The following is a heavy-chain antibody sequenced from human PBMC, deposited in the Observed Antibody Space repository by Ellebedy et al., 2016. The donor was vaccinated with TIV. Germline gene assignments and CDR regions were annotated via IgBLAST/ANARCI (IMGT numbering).Heavy chain of an antibody. CDR1: GGTFSIYA. J-gene: IGHJ3*02. CDR2: FIPLFGTG. D-gene: IGHD6-6*01. V-gene: IGHV1-69*13. CDR3: AKKYSDSSDIDLDAFDI. Sequence: ASVKVSXXASGGTFSIYAISWVRQTHGQGLELMGGFIPLFGTGNYAQKFQGRVTITADDSTSTAYMELSSLRSEDTAVYYCAKKYSDSSDIDLDAFDIWGQGTMVTVSS.